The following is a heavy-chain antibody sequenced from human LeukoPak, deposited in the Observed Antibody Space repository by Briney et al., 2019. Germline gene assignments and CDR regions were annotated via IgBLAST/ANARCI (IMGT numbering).Heavy chain of an antibody. CDR1: GYTLTSYG. J-gene: IGHJ4*02. CDR3: ARGRKLQQLGNCYFDY. V-gene: IGHV1-18*01. CDR2: ISAYNGNT. D-gene: IGHD6-13*01. Sequence: GASVKVSCKASGYTLTSYGISWVRQAPGQGLEWMGWISAYNGNTNYAQKLQGRVTMTTDTSTSTAYMELRSLRSDDTAVYYCARGRKLQQLGNCYFDYWGQGTLVTVSS.